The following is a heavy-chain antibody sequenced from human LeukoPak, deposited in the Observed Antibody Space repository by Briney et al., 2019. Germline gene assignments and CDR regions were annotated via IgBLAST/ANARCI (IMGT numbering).Heavy chain of an antibody. V-gene: IGHV4-34*01. D-gene: IGHD3-22*01. CDR2: IYHSGST. CDR3: ARRASSGYHFDY. CDR1: GGSFSGYY. Sequence: SETLSLTCAVYGGSFSGYYWSWIRQPPGKGLEWIGSIYHSGSTYYNPSLKSRVTISVDTSKNQFSLKLSSVTAADTAVYYCARRASSGYHFDYWGQGTLVTVSS. J-gene: IGHJ4*02.